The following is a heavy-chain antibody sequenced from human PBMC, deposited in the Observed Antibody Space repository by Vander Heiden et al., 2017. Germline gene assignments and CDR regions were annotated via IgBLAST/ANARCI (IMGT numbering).Heavy chain of an antibody. CDR3: AHRLAGVLSFDY. D-gene: IGHD6-6*01. V-gene: IGHV2-5*02. CDR2: IYWDDDK. CDR1: GISLRTSAVG. J-gene: IGHJ4*02. Sequence: QITLKESGPTLVKSTQTLTLTCTFSGISLRTSAVGVGWIRQPPGKALEWLALIYWDDDKRYSPSLKSRLTITKDTSKNHVVLTRTNMDPVDTATYYCAHRLAGVLSFDYWGQGTLVTVSS.